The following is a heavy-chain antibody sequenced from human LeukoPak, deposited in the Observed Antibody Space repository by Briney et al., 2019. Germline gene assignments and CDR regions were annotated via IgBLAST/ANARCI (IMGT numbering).Heavy chain of an antibody. CDR1: GGSITSYY. CDR3: ASTQWLIQYFQH. V-gene: IGHV4-59*01. J-gene: IGHJ1*01. Sequence: SETLSLTCTVSGGSITSYYWSWIRQPRGKGLEWIGYIYYSGSTNYNPSLKSRVTISVDTSKNQFSLKLSSVTAADTAVYYCASTQWLIQYFQHWGQGTLVTVSS. CDR2: IYYSGST. D-gene: IGHD6-19*01.